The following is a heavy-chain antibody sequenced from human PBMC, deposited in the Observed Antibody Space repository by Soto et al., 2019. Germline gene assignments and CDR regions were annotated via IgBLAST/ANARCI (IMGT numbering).Heavy chain of an antibody. CDR2: INSGGSM. J-gene: IGHJ6*02. Sequence: GGSLRLSCAPSGFTVSSHYMSWVRQAPGKGLEWVSVINSGGSMYYADSVKGRFTISRDHSRNTLYLQMNSLRAEDTAVYYCARDTEWEPPSGYGMDVWGQGTTVTVSS. CDR1: GFTVSSHY. CDR3: ARDTEWEPPSGYGMDV. D-gene: IGHD1-26*01. V-gene: IGHV3-53*05.